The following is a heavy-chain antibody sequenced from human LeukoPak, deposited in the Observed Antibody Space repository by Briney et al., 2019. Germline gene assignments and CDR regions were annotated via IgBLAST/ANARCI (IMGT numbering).Heavy chain of an antibody. CDR3: ARGGPNSSGWRIDY. Sequence: SETLSLTCTVSGGSISSYYWSWLRQPPGKGLEWIGYIYHCVDTKYNASLKSRVTISVDTSKSQFSLKLSSVTAADTAVYYCARGGPNSSGWRIDYWGQGTLVTVSS. CDR2: IYHCVDT. V-gene: IGHV4-59*01. J-gene: IGHJ4*02. CDR1: GGSISSYY. D-gene: IGHD6-19*01.